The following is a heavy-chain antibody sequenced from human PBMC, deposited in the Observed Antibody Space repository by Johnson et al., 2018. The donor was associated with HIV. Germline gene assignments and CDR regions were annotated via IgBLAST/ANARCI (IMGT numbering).Heavy chain of an antibody. D-gene: IGHD3-10*01. Sequence: QVQLVESGGGVVQPGRSLRLSCAASGFTFSSYAVHWVRQAPGKGLEWVAVISYDGSNKYYADSVKGRFTISRDNSKNTLYLQMNSLRAEDTAVHYCARDRGGPVRDDAFDIWGQGTMVTVSS. CDR2: ISYDGSNK. V-gene: IGHV3-30-3*01. J-gene: IGHJ3*02. CDR3: ARDRGGPVRDDAFDI. CDR1: GFTFSSYA.